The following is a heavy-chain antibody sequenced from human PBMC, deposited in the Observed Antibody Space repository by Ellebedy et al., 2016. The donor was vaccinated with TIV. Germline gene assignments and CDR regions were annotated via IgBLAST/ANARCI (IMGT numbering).Heavy chain of an antibody. CDR1: GGSFSGYY. J-gene: IGHJ4*02. Sequence: MPSETLPLTCAVYGGSFSGYYWSWIRQPPGKGLEWIGEITHSGSTNYNPSLKSRVTISVDTSKNQFSLNLSSVTAADTAVHYCARGLARDYWGQGTLVTVSS. CDR3: ARGLARDY. V-gene: IGHV4-34*01. CDR2: ITHSGST.